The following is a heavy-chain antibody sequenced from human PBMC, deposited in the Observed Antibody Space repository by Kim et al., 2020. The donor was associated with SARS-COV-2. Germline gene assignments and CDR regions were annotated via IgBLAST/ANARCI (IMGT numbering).Heavy chain of an antibody. J-gene: IGHJ6*02. V-gene: IGHV4-61*01. CDR1: GGSVSSGSYY. D-gene: IGHD2-2*01. Sequence: SETLSLTCTVSGGSVSSGSYYWSWIRQPPGKGLEWIGYIYYSGSTNYNPSLKSRVTISVDTSKNQFSLKLSSVTAADTAVYYCARGGGYCSSTSCPKDYYYGMDVWGQGTTVTGSS. CDR2: IYYSGST. CDR3: ARGGGYCSSTSCPKDYYYGMDV.